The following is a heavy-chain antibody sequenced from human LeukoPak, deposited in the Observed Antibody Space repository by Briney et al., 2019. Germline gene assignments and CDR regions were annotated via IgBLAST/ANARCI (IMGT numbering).Heavy chain of an antibody. D-gene: IGHD2-2*01. CDR1: GFTFSSYA. CDR2: ISGSGGST. CDR3: ARDPRGRVVVPAATTFFDY. Sequence: PGGSLRLSCAASGFTFSSYAMSWVRQAPGKGLEWVSGISGSGGSTNYADSVRGRFTISRDNAKNSLYLQMNSLRAEDTAVYYCARDPRGRVVVPAATTFFDYWGQGTLVTVSS. J-gene: IGHJ4*02. V-gene: IGHV3-23*01.